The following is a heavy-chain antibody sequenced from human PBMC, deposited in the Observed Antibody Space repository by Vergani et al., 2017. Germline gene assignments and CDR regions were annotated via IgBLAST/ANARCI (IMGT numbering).Heavy chain of an antibody. D-gene: IGHD6-13*01. CDR1: GYSISSGYY. V-gene: IGHV4-38-2*01. CDR3: ARLVSSSTIDY. CDR2: IYHSGST. Sequence: QVQLQESGPGLVKPSETLSLTCAVSGYSISSGYYWGWIRQPPGKGLEWIGSIYHSGSTYYNPSLKSRVTISVDTSKNQFSLKLSSVTAADTAVYYCARLVSSSTIDYWGQGTLVTVSS. J-gene: IGHJ4*02.